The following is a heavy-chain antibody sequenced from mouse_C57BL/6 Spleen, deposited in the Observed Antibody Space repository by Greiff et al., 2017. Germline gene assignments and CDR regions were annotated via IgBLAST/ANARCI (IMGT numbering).Heavy chain of an antibody. CDR1: GYSFTDYN. CDR2: INPNYGTT. Sequence: VQLQQSGPELVKPGASVKISCKASGYSFTDYNMNWVKQSNGQSLEWIGVINPNYGTTSYNQKFQGKATLTVDQSSSTAYMQLNSLTSEDSAVYACARSDDYDAGYYFDYWGQGTTLTVSS. CDR3: ARSDDYDAGYYFDY. D-gene: IGHD2-4*01. J-gene: IGHJ2*01. V-gene: IGHV1-39*01.